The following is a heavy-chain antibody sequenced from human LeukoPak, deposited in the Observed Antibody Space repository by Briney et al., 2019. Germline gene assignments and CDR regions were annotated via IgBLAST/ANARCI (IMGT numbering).Heavy chain of an antibody. V-gene: IGHV4-59*11. D-gene: IGHD6-6*01. CDR3: ARDLRSSSGGPNYYYMDV. CDR1: GGSISSHY. J-gene: IGHJ6*03. Sequence: SETLSLTCTVSGGSISSHYRSWIRQPPGKGLEWIGYIYYSGSTNYNPSLKSRVTISVDTSKNQFSLKLSSVTAADTAVYYCARDLRSSSGGPNYYYMDVWGKGTTVTVSS. CDR2: IYYSGST.